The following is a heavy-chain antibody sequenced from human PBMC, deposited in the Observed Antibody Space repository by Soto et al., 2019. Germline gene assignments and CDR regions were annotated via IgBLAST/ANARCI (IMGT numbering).Heavy chain of an antibody. CDR1: GGTFSSYT. CDR2: IIPILGRA. V-gene: IGHV1-69*02. D-gene: IGHD6-13*01. CDR3: APHPGGFYSRGDP. J-gene: IGHJ5*02. Sequence: QVQLVQSGAEVKKPGSSVKVSCKASGGTFSSYTISWVRQAPGQGLEWMGRIIPILGRANYAQKFQGRVTITADKSTSTAYMELSSLRSEDTAVYYCAPHPGGFYSRGDPWGQGTLVTVSS.